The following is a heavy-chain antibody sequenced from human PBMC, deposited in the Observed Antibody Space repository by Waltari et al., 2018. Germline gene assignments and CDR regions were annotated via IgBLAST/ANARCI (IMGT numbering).Heavy chain of an antibody. J-gene: IGHJ4*02. CDR3: ARDSGYNFLYYFDL. Sequence: QVQLQESGPGLVKPSQTLSLTCTVAGASLSSGSYCWTWIRQPAGKTLEWVGRFCTSDSSNSNPSLKSRVTVSVDTSKNQFSLRWTSVTAADTAVYYCARDSGYNFLYYFDLWGQGVRVTVSS. CDR1: GASLSSGSYC. V-gene: IGHV4-61*02. CDR2: FCTSDSS. D-gene: IGHD5-12*01.